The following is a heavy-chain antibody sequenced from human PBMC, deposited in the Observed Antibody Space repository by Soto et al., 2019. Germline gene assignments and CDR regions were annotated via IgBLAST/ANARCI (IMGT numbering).Heavy chain of an antibody. V-gene: IGHV1-18*01. Sequence: QVHLVQSGAEVKQPGASVKVSCKASGYTFTNYGISWVRQAPGQGLEWMGWISAYNGNTNYVQKLQGRVSMTTDTSTSTTYMELRTLRSDDTAVYYCGRAGGDFPRAVDYWGQVTLVTVSA. J-gene: IGHJ4*02. CDR2: ISAYNGNT. CDR3: GRAGGDFPRAVDY. CDR1: GYTFTNYG. D-gene: IGHD4-17*01.